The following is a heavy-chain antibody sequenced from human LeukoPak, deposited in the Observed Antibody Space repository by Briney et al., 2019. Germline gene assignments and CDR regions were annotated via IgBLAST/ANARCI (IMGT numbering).Heavy chain of an antibody. CDR2: ISAYNGNT. V-gene: IGHV1-18*01. D-gene: IGHD6-13*01. Sequence: ASVKVSCKASGYTFTSYGISWVRQAPGQGLEWMGWISAYNGNTNYAQKLQGRVTMTTDTSTSTAYVELRSLRSDDTAVYYCARGRSSWYYGYYYYYMDVWGKGTTVTVSS. CDR3: ARGRSSWYYGYYYYYMDV. J-gene: IGHJ6*03. CDR1: GYTFTSYG.